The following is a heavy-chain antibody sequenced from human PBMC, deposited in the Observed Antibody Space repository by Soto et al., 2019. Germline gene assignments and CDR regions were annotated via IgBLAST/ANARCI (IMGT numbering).Heavy chain of an antibody. V-gene: IGHV1-18*01. CDR1: GYKFSTQG. D-gene: IGHD1-1*01. CDR3: ARVQSTTGTTGRFDY. J-gene: IGHJ4*02. Sequence: ASVKVSCKASGYKFSTQGFSWVRQAPGQGLEWMGWISGYNGDTKKYAQKFQDRVTMTTDPSTTTAFLELRSLTSDDTAVYYCARVQSTTGTTGRFDYWGQGTLVTVSS. CDR2: ISGYNGDTK.